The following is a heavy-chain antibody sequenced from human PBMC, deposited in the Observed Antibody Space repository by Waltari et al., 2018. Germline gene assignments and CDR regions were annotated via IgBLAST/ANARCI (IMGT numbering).Heavy chain of an antibody. V-gene: IGHV4-4*07. J-gene: IGHJ4*02. Sequence: QVQLQESGPGLVKPSETLSLTCTVPGGSISSYYWSWIRQPAGKGLEWIGRIYTSGSTNYNPSLKSRVTMSVDTSKNQFSLKLSSVTAADTAVYYCAGVVISSGWYGHFDYWGQGTLVTVSS. D-gene: IGHD6-19*01. CDR1: GGSISSYY. CDR3: AGVVISSGWYGHFDY. CDR2: IYTSGST.